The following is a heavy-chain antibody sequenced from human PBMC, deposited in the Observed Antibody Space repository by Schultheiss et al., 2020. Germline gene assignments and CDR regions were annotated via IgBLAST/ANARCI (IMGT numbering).Heavy chain of an antibody. CDR1: GGSFSGYY. CDR3: ARVGAAAGHFDY. CDR2: IYYSGST. D-gene: IGHD6-13*01. V-gene: IGHV4-34*09. Sequence: SQTLSLTCAVYGGSFSGYYWSWICQPPGKGLEWIGYIYYSGSTYYNPSLKSRVTISVDTSKNQFSLKLSSVTAADTAVYYCARVGAAAGHFDYWGQGTLVTVSS. J-gene: IGHJ4*02.